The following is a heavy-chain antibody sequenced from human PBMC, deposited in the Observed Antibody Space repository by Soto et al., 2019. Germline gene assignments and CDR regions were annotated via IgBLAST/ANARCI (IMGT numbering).Heavy chain of an antibody. CDR2: IFYSGTT. J-gene: IGHJ3*02. V-gene: IGHV4-31*03. CDR1: GGSIISGGYY. Sequence: TLSLTCTVSGGSIISGGYYWILIRQHPGKGLEWIGYIFYSGTTYYNPSLQSRVTISVDRSKNQFSLKLSSVTAADTAVYYCARRRIQLGAWSNAFDIWGQGTMVTVSS. D-gene: IGHD5-18*01. CDR3: ARRRIQLGAWSNAFDI.